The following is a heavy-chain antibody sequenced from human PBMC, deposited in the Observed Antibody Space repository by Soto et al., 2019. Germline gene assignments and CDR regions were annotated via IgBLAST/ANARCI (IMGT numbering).Heavy chain of an antibody. Sequence: QVQLMQSGAEVKKPGSSVKVSCKASGGTFSTSAISWVRQAPGEGLEWVGGIMPVFATPDYAQKFQGRVTISADESTTTAYPELTSLTTDDTAVYYGARDKDRQQLGGNYYYILDVWGQGTAITVSS. J-gene: IGHJ6*02. V-gene: IGHV1-69*12. CDR3: ARDKDRQQLGGNYYYILDV. CDR1: GGTFSTSA. CDR2: IMPVFATP. D-gene: IGHD3-3*02.